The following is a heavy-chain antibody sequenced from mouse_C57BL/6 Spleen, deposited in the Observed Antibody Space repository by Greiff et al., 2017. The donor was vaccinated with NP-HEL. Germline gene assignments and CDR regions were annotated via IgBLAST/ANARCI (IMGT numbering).Heavy chain of an antibody. Sequence: DVKLVESGGGLVKPGGSLKLSCAASGFTFSDYGMHWVRQAPEKGLEWVAYISSGSSTIYYADTVKGRFTISRDNAKNTLFLQMTSLRSEDTAMYYCAREFTTVVAHWYFDVWGTGTTVTVSS. CDR1: GFTFSDYG. V-gene: IGHV5-17*01. D-gene: IGHD1-1*01. CDR2: ISSGSSTI. J-gene: IGHJ1*03. CDR3: AREFTTVVAHWYFDV.